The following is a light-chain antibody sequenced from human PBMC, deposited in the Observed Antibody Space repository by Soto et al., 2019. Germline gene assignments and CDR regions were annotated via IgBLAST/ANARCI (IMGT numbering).Light chain of an antibody. Sequence: QSALTQPASVSGSPGQSITISCTGTSSDVGGYNYVSWYQHHPGKAPKLMIYDVSNRPSGVSNRFSGSKSGNTASLAISGLQSEDEADYYCAAWDVSLNGVVFGGGTKLTVL. CDR2: DVS. CDR1: SSDVGGYNY. V-gene: IGLV2-14*03. J-gene: IGLJ2*01. CDR3: AAWDVSLNGVV.